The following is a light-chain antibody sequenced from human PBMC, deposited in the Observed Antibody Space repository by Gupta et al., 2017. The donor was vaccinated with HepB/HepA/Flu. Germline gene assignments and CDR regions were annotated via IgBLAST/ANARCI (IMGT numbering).Light chain of an antibody. Sequence: SSELTQDPAVSVAWGQTVRITCQGDSLRSYYASWYQQKPGQAPVLVIYGKNNRPSGIPDRFSGSSSGNTASLTITGAQAADEADYYCTSRDSSGNHVVFGGGTKLTVL. J-gene: IGLJ2*01. CDR3: TSRDSSGNHVV. CDR1: SLRSYY. V-gene: IGLV3-19*01. CDR2: GKN.